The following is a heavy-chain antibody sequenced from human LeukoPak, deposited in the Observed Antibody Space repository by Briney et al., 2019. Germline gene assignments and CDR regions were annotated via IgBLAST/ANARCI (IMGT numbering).Heavy chain of an antibody. CDR3: ARDSTHYGSPPYYFDC. CDR1: GFTFTSYS. D-gene: IGHD4-17*01. CDR2: ICNSSSYI. Sequence: GGSLRLSCAASGFTFTSYSMNWVRQAPGKGLEWVSSICNSSSYIYYADSVKGQFTISRDNAKNSLYLQMNSLRAEDTAVYYCARDSTHYGSPPYYFDCWGQGTLVTVSS. V-gene: IGHV3-21*01. J-gene: IGHJ4*02.